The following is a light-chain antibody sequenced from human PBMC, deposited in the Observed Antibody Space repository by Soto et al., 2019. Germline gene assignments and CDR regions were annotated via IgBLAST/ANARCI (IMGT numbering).Light chain of an antibody. Sequence: IQMTQSPSTLSASVGDRVTITCRASQRISSWLAWYQQKPGKAPKLLIYKASNLQSGVPSRFSGTGSATEFTLTISSLQPDDFATYYCQQYNDYPYTFGQGTK. CDR3: QQYNDYPYT. CDR2: KAS. CDR1: QRISSW. J-gene: IGKJ2*01. V-gene: IGKV1-5*03.